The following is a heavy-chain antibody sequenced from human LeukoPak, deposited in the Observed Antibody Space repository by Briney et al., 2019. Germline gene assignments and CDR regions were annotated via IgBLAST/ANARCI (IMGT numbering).Heavy chain of an antibody. CDR3: AKENVDSTTINYYYYYMDV. CDR1: GFTFSSYG. J-gene: IGHJ6*03. V-gene: IGHV3-30*18. D-gene: IGHD5-12*01. CDR2: ISYDGSNK. Sequence: GRSLRLSCAASGFTFSSYGMHWVRQAPGKGLEWVAVISYDGSNKYYADSVKGRFTISRDNSKNTLYLQMNSLRAEDTAVYYCAKENVDSTTINYYYYYMDVWGKGTTVTISS.